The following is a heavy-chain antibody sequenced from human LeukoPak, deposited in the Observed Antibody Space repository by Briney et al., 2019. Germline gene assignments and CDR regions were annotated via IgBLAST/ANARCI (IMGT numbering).Heavy chain of an antibody. CDR1: GFIFSNYG. CDR3: AKRVVTIN. D-gene: IGHD4-23*01. J-gene: IGHJ4*02. V-gene: IGHV3-23*01. CDR2: ISGSGGST. Sequence: TGGSLRLSCAASGFIFSNYGMHWVRQAPGKGLEWVSAISGSGGSTYYADSVKGRFTISRDNSKNTLYLQMNSLRAEDTAVYYCAKRVVTINWGQGTLVTVSS.